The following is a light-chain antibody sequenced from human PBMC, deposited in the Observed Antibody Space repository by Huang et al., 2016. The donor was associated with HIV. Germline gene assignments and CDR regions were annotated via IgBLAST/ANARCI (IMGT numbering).Light chain of an antibody. Sequence: DIVMTQPPDSLAVLLGERATIKCKSSQSLLYSSNNQNYLAWYQQKPGQPPKLLIYWGATREAGVPDRISGNGSGTDFTLTISCLQAEDVAVYYCHQYYATGTFGQGTKVEI. CDR1: QSLLYSSNNQNY. J-gene: IGKJ1*01. CDR2: WGA. V-gene: IGKV4-1*01. CDR3: HQYYATGT.